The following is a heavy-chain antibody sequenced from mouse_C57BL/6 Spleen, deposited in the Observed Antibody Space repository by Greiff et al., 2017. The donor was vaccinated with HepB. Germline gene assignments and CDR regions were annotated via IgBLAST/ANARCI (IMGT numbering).Heavy chain of an antibody. Sequence: VMLVESGAELAKPGASVKLSCKASGYTFTSYWMHWVKQRPGQGLEWIGYINPSSGYTKYNQKFKDKATLTADKSSSTAYMQLSSLTYEDSAVYYCAVYDYDVWFAYWGQGTLVTVSA. CDR2: INPSSGYT. J-gene: IGHJ3*01. CDR1: GYTFTSYW. V-gene: IGHV1-7*01. CDR3: AVYDYDVWFAY. D-gene: IGHD2-4*01.